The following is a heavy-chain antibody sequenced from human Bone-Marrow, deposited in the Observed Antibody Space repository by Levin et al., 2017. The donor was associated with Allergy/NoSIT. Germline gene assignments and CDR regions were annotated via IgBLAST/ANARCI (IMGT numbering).Heavy chain of an antibody. CDR1: GFTFSSYG. Sequence: GESLKISCAASGFTFSSYGMHWVRQAPGKGLEWVAVISYDGSNKYYADSVKGRFTISRDNSKNTLYLQMNSLRAEDTAVYYCAKEWRSPHDYGDYGSSNDAFDIWGQGTMVTVSS. V-gene: IGHV3-30*18. D-gene: IGHD4-17*01. CDR3: AKEWRSPHDYGDYGSSNDAFDI. CDR2: ISYDGSNK. J-gene: IGHJ3*02.